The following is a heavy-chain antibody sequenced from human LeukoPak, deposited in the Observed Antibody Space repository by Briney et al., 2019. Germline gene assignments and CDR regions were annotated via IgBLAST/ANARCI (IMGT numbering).Heavy chain of an antibody. Sequence: GGSLRLSCAASGFTFSSYAMSWVRQAPGKGLEWVSGISGSGGSTYYADSVKGRFTISRDNSKNTLYLQINSLRAEDTAVYYCAKVGRQGSYDYWGQGTLVTVSS. V-gene: IGHV3-23*01. CDR1: GFTFSSYA. J-gene: IGHJ4*02. CDR2: ISGSGGST. D-gene: IGHD3-10*01. CDR3: AKVGRQGSYDY.